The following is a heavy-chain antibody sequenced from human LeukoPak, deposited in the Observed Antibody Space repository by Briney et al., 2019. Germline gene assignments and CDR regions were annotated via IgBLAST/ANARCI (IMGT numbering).Heavy chain of an antibody. CDR1: GFTVSSNY. D-gene: IGHD4-17*01. V-gene: IGHV3-66*01. J-gene: IGHJ4*02. CDR2: IYSGGST. Sequence: PGGSLRLSCAGSGFTVSSNYMSWVRQAPGKGLEWVSVIYSGGSTYYADSVQDRFTVSRDNSKNTLYLQMNSLRAEDTAVYYCASLSYGDYDFDYWGQGTLVTVSS. CDR3: ASLSYGDYDFDY.